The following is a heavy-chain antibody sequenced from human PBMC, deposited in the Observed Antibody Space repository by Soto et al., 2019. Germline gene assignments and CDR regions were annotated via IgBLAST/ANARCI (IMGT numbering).Heavy chain of an antibody. V-gene: IGHV1-3*01. CDR2: INAGNGNI. CDR1: GYTFTSYA. CDR3: ASEYCSSTTCYDAFDI. D-gene: IGHD2-2*01. J-gene: IGHJ3*02. Sequence: GASVKVSCKASGYTFTSYAMHWVRQAPGQRLEWMGWINAGNGNIKYSQKFQGRVTITRDTSASTAYMELSSLRFEDTAVYYCASEYCSSTTCYDAFDIWGQGTMVTVSS.